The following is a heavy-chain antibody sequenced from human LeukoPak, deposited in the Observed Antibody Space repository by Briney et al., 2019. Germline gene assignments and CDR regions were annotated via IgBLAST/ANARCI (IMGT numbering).Heavy chain of an antibody. J-gene: IGHJ4*02. CDR2: INTNTGNP. V-gene: IGHV7-4-1*02. CDR1: VYTFSNYA. D-gene: IGHD3-10*01. CDR3: ARIWRSFGELAGVYGY. Sequence: ASVKVSCKASVYTFSNYAINWVRHAPGQGLELMGWINTNTGNPTYSQGFTRKFVFSLDTSVSTPYLQISSPEAEANAVYYCARIWRSFGELAGVYGYWGQGALVTVSS.